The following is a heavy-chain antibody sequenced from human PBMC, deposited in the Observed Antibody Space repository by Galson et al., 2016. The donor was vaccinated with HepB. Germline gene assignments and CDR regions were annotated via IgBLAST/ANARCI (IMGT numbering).Heavy chain of an antibody. CDR1: GYYYPNYW. Sequence: QSGAEVKKPGESLKISCKGSGYYYPNYWIAWVRQMPGKGLEWMGIIYPGDSDARYSPSFRGQVTIAADKSSITAYLQWSSLKASDTAMYYCATRGGIGSYDVADIWGQGTRVTVSS. CDR2: IYPGDSDA. J-gene: IGHJ3*02. D-gene: IGHD3-16*01. V-gene: IGHV5-51*01. CDR3: ATRGGIGSYDVADI.